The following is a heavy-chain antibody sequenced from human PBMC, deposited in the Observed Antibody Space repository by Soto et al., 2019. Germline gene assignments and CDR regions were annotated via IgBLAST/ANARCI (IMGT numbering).Heavy chain of an antibody. CDR2: FYYRGNT. D-gene: IGHD3-10*01. J-gene: IGHJ5*02. Sequence: PSETLSLTCTVSGDSIKISKYFWGWLRQPPGKGLEWIGSFYYRGNTYYSPSLKSRVTISVDTSKNQFSLKLSSVTAADTAVYYCARHGEFASGSYPVDPWGQGILVTVS. CDR1: GDSIKISKYF. V-gene: IGHV4-39*01. CDR3: ARHGEFASGSYPVDP.